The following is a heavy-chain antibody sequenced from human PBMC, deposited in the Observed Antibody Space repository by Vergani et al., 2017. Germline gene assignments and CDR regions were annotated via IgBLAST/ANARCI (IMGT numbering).Heavy chain of an antibody. CDR3: ARDRIAAAGMGYCWFDP. V-gene: IGHV1-46*01. CDR2: INPSGGST. D-gene: IGHD6-13*01. Sequence: QVQLVQSGAEVKKPGASVKVSCKASGYTFTSYYMHWVRQAPGQGLEWMGIINPSGGSTSYAQKFQGRVTMTRDTSTSTVYMELSSLRSEDTAVYCCARDRIAAAGMGYCWFDPWGQGTLVTVSS. J-gene: IGHJ5*02. CDR1: GYTFTSYY.